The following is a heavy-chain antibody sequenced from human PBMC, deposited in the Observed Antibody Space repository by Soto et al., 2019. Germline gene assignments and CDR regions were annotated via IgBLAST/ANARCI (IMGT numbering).Heavy chain of an antibody. Sequence: SETLSLTCTVYGGSFSGYDWRWIRQPPVKGLEWIGEINHSGSTNDNPSLKSRVTISVDTSKNQFSLKLSSVTAADTAVYYCARSAAMVTRWFDPWGQGTLVTVS. D-gene: IGHD5-18*01. J-gene: IGHJ5*02. CDR1: GGSFSGYD. CDR2: INHSGST. V-gene: IGHV4-34*01. CDR3: ARSAAMVTRWFDP.